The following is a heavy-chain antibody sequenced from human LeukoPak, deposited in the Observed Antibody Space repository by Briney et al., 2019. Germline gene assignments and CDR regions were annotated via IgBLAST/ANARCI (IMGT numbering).Heavy chain of an antibody. V-gene: IGHV4-34*01. Sequence: SETLSLTCAVYGGSLSDSYWSWIRQPPGKGLEWIGEINHSGRTNYNPSLKSRVTISVDTAKNQFSLRLSSVTAADTAMYYCAREPRTGYSYGEQFDYWGQGALVTVSS. CDR2: INHSGRT. D-gene: IGHD5-18*01. CDR1: GGSLSDSY. CDR3: AREPRTGYSYGEQFDY. J-gene: IGHJ4*02.